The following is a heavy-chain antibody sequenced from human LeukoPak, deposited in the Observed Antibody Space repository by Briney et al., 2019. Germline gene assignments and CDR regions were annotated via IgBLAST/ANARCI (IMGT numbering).Heavy chain of an antibody. D-gene: IGHD5-12*01. V-gene: IGHV1-18*01. CDR1: GYTFTSYG. CDR3: ARVDGSGYSGYRYYYGMDV. J-gene: IGHJ6*02. CDR2: ISAYNGNT. Sequence: ASVKVSCKASGYTFTSYGISWVRRAPGQGLEWMGWISAYNGNTNYAQKLQGRVTMTTDTSTSTAYMELRSLRSDDTAVYYCARVDGSGYSGYRYYYGMDVWGQGTTVTVSS.